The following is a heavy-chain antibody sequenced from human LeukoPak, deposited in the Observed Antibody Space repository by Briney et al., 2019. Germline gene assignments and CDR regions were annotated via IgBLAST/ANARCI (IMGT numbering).Heavy chain of an antibody. CDR3: ARAPRAMDYYYYYGMDV. CDR2: INPNSGGT. D-gene: IGHD5-18*01. V-gene: IGHV1-2*04. CDR1: GYTFTGYY. J-gene: IGHJ6*04. Sequence: GAPVKVSCKASGYTFTGYYMHWVRQAPGQGLEWMGWINPNSGGTNYAQKFQGWVTMTRDTSISTAYMELSRLRSDDTAVYYCARAPRAMDYYYYYGMDVWGKGTTVTVSS.